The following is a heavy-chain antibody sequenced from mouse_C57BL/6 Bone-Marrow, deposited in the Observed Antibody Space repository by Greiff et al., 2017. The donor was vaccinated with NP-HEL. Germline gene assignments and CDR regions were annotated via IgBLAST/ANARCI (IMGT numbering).Heavy chain of an antibody. J-gene: IGHJ1*03. CDR1: GYAFTNYL. CDR3: ARWGGSKPLDWYFDV. D-gene: IGHD1-3*01. V-gene: IGHV1-54*01. CDR2: INPGSGGT. Sequence: QVQLQQSGAELVRPGTSVKVSCKASGYAFTNYLIEWVKQRPGQGLEWIGVINPGSGGTNYNEKYKGKATLTADKSSSTAYMQLSSLTSEDSAVYFCARWGGSKPLDWYFDVWGTGTTVTVSS.